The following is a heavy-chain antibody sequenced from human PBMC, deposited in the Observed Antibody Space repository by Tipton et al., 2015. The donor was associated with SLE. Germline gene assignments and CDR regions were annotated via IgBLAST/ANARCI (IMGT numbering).Heavy chain of an antibody. D-gene: IGHD6-19*01. CDR2: IYHSGST. CDR3: ARQWRRSAFDI. CDR1: GYSISSGYY. J-gene: IGHJ3*02. Sequence: TLSLTCAVSGYSISSGYYWGWIRQPPGKGLEWIGSIYHSGSTYYNPSLKSRVTISVDTSKNQFSLKLSSVTAADTAVYYCARQWRRSAFDIWGQGTMVTVSS. V-gene: IGHV4-38-2*01.